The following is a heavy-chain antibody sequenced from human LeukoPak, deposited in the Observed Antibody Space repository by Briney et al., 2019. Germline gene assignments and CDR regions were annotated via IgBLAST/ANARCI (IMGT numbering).Heavy chain of an antibody. J-gene: IGHJ4*02. D-gene: IGHD4-23*01. CDR1: GFTFGDSA. CDR3: TRYGGNSFSY. Sequence: GGSLRLSCTASGFTFGDSAMSWVRQAPGKGLEWVGFIRSKAYGGTTEYAASVKGRFTISRDDSKSIAYLQMNSLETEDTAVYYCTRYGGNSFSYWGQGTLVTVSS. CDR2: IRSKAYGGTT. V-gene: IGHV3-49*04.